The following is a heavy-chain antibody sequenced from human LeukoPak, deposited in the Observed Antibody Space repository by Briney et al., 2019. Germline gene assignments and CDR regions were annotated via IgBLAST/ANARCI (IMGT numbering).Heavy chain of an antibody. CDR2: ISGSGGST. D-gene: IGHD2-2*01. J-gene: IGHJ4*02. V-gene: IGHV3-23*01. CDR1: GFTFSNYA. Sequence: GGSLRLSCAASGFTFSNYAMHWVRQAPGKGLEWVSSISGSGGSTYYADSVKGRFTISRDNSKNTLYLQMNSLRAEDTAVYYCAKGGRDIVVVPAAINYWGQGTLVTVSS. CDR3: AKGGRDIVVVPAAINY.